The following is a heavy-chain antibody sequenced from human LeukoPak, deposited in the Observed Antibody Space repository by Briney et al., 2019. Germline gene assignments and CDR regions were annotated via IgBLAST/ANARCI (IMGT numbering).Heavy chain of an antibody. CDR2: IWSDGSNK. J-gene: IGHJ6*02. CDR1: GFIFSTYG. D-gene: IGHD2/OR15-2a*01. V-gene: IGHV3-33*01. Sequence: GGSLRLSCAASGFIFSTYGVYWVRQAPGKGLEWVAVIWSDGSNKYHADSVKGRFTISRDNSKNTLYLQMNSLRAEDTAVYYCARDVSMGYYYGMDVWGRGTTVTVSS. CDR3: ARDVSMGYYYGMDV.